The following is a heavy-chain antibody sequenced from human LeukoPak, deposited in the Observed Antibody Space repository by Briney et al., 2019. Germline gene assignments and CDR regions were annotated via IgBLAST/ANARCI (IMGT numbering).Heavy chain of an antibody. CDR2: IYYSGST. CDR1: GGSISSIIYY. Sequence: SETLSLTCTVSGGSISSIIYYWGWIRQPPGKGLEWIGTIYYSGSTYYNMSLKSRVTISVDTSRNQFSLNLSSVTAADTAVYYCARNTAMVFDYWGQGTLVTVSS. V-gene: IGHV4-39*01. J-gene: IGHJ4*02. D-gene: IGHD5-18*01. CDR3: ARNTAMVFDY.